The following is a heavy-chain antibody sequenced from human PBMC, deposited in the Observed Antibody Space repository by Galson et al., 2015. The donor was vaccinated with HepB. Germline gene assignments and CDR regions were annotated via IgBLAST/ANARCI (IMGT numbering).Heavy chain of an antibody. V-gene: IGHV3-30-3*01. J-gene: IGHJ3*02. D-gene: IGHD2-2*01. Sequence: SLRLSCAASGFTFSTYAMHWVRQAPGKGLEWVAVISYDGSNKFYADSVKGRFTISRDNSKNTLYLQMNSLRAEDTAVYYCARDFSGYCSSTSCYGIDIWGQGTMVTVSS. CDR1: GFTFSTYA. CDR2: ISYDGSNK. CDR3: ARDFSGYCSSTSCYGIDI.